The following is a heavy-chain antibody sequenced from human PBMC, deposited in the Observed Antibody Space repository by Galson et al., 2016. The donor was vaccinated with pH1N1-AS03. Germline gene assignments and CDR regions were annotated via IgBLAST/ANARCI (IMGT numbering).Heavy chain of an antibody. J-gene: IGHJ4*02. V-gene: IGHV3-64*01. Sequence: SLRLSCAASGFTLSKYGMHWVRQAPGKGLEFVSAFSSIGGRTFYANSVKGRFIVSRGTSKNTLSLQMGSLKIEDTAVYYCARDDSGYAYWGQGTPVTVSS. D-gene: IGHD5-12*01. CDR2: FSSIGGRT. CDR1: GFTLSKYG. CDR3: ARDDSGYAY.